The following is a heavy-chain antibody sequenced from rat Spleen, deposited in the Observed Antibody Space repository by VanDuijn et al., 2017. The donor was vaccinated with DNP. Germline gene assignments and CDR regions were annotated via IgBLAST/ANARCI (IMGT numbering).Heavy chain of an antibody. CDR3: SRSRIIRGPGVMDA. V-gene: IGHV2-1*01. Sequence: QVQLKESGPGLVQPSQTLSLTCTVSGFSLTSYDVHWVRQPPRKGLEWVGTIWSGGTTDYNSTLESRLTISRDTSKSQVFLNMNRLQTEDTAIYFCSRSRIIRGPGVMDAWGQGTSVTVSS. D-gene: IGHD4-3*01. J-gene: IGHJ4*01. CDR2: IWSGGTT. CDR1: GFSLTSYD.